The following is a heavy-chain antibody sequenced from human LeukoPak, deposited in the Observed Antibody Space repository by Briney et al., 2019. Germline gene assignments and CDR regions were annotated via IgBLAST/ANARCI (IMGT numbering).Heavy chain of an antibody. J-gene: IGHJ4*02. CDR3: AKVYGVAGIDY. V-gene: IGHV3-30*02. CDR1: GFTFSSYG. CDR2: IRYEGSNE. Sequence: GGSLRLSCAASGFTFSSYGMYWVRQAPGKGLEWVAFIRYEGSNEYYADSVKGRFTISRDNSKNTLFLQLNSLRGEDTAVYYCAKVYGVAGIDYWGQGTLVTVSS. D-gene: IGHD2-15*01.